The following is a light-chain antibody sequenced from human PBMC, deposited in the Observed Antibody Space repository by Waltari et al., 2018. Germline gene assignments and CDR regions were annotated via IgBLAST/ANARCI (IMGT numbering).Light chain of an antibody. Sequence: QSALTQPRSVSGSPGPSVTLSCAGTGSDVGAFNSVSWYQQHPGKAPKLVLFDFSKRPSGVPDRFSGSKSGTSASLTVSGLQAEDEADYYCCSYAGIWVFGGGTKLTVL. J-gene: IGLJ3*02. CDR2: DFS. CDR1: GSDVGAFNS. CDR3: CSYAGIWV. V-gene: IGLV2-11*01.